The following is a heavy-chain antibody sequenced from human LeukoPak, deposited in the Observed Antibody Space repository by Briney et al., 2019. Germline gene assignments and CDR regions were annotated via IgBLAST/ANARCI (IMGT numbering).Heavy chain of an antibody. CDR3: ARGAGSSWYFYFDY. J-gene: IGHJ4*02. CDR1: GFTFDDHG. Sequence: PGGSLRLSCAASGFTFDDHGMSWVRQVPGKGLEWVSGIKWDGGSTGYADSVKGRFTISRDNAKNSLYLQMNSLRVEDTAVYHCARGAGSSWYFYFDYWGQGTLVTVSS. V-gene: IGHV3-20*01. CDR2: IKWDGGST. D-gene: IGHD6-13*01.